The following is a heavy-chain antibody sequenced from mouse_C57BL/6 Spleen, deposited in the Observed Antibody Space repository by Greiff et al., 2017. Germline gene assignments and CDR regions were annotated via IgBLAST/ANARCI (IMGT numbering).Heavy chain of an antibody. CDR2: INPGSGGT. J-gene: IGHJ3*01. Sequence: QVQLQQSGAELVRPGTSVKVSCKASGYAFTNYLIEWVKQRPGQGLEWIGVINPGSGGTNYNEKFKGKATLTADKSSSTAYMQLSSLTSEDSAVYFCARWWDEGTYWGQGTLVTVSA. CDR3: ARWWDEGTY. V-gene: IGHV1-54*01. D-gene: IGHD1-1*02. CDR1: GYAFTNYL.